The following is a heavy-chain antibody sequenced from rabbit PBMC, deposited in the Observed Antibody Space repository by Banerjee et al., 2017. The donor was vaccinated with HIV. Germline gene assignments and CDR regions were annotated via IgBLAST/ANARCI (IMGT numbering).Heavy chain of an antibody. V-gene: IGHV1S40*01. D-gene: IGHD4-2*01. CDR1: GFSFSNYYY. CDR3: ARAAAGPYFAL. J-gene: IGHJ4*01. CDR2: IYAGSGGTT. Sequence: QSLEESGGDLVKPGASLTLTCTASGFSFSNYYYMCWVRQAPGKGLEWIACIYAGSGGTTYYASWAKGRFTISKTSSTTVTLQMTSLTAADTATYFCARAAAGPYFALWGPGTLVTVS.